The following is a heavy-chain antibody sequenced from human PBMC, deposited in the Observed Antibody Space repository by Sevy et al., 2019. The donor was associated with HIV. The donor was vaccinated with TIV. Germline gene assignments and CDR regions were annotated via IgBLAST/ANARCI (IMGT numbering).Heavy chain of an antibody. V-gene: IGHV3-13*05. CDR3: ARGGHYDFWSGYYPYYYYGMDV. CDR1: GFTFSSYD. J-gene: IGHJ6*02. CDR2: IGTAGDP. D-gene: IGHD3-3*01. Sequence: LSLTCAASGFTFSSYDMHWVRQATGKGLEWVSAIGTAGDPYYPGSVKGRFTISRENAKNSVYLQMNSLRAGDTAVYYCARGGHYDFWSGYYPYYYYGMDVWGQGTTVTVSS.